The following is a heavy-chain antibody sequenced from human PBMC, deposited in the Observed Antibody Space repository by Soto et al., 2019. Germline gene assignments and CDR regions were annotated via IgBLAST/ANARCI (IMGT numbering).Heavy chain of an antibody. CDR1: GFTFSSYS. CDR2: ISSSSSYI. CDR3: AQHAEHRGYYYYGMDV. Sequence: GGSLRLSCSASGFTFSSYSMNWVRQAPGKGLEWVSSISSSSSYIYYADSVKGRFTISRDNAKNSLYLQMNSLRAEDTAVYYCAQHAEHRGYYYYGMDVWGQGTTVTVSS. J-gene: IGHJ6*02. V-gene: IGHV3-21*01. D-gene: IGHD3-10*01.